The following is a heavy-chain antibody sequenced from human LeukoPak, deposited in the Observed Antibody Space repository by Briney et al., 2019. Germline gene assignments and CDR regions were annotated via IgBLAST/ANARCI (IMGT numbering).Heavy chain of an antibody. Sequence: GASVKVSCKASGDTFSNYPINWVRQAPGQGLEWLGRIIPFLTLTNYAQNFQDRVTITADKSTSTAYMELSSLRSEDMAMYYCARSLNFASPMTFDYWGQGTLVTVSS. D-gene: IGHD3-16*01. CDR3: ARSLNFASPMTFDY. CDR2: IIPFLTLT. V-gene: IGHV1-69*02. CDR1: GDTFSNYP. J-gene: IGHJ4*02.